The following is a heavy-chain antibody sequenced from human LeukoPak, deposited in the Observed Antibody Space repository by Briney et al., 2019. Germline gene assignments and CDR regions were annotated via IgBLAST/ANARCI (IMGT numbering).Heavy chain of an antibody. D-gene: IGHD5/OR15-5a*01. J-gene: IGHJ3*02. CDR2: ISYDGSNE. CDR3: VRDRNGKSLHDAFDI. CDR1: GFTFSSYA. Sequence: GGSLRLSCAASGFTFSSYAMHWVRQAPGKGLEWVAVISYDGSNEYYAGSVKGRFTISRDNAKNSLYLHMNSLRPEDTALYYCVRDRNGKSLHDAFDIWGQGTMVTVSS. V-gene: IGHV3-30*04.